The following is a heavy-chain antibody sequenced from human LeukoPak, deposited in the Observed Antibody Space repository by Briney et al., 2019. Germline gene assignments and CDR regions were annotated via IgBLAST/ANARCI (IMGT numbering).Heavy chain of an antibody. V-gene: IGHV1-2*06. CDR3: ARPEGYYDSSGYPFDY. CDR1: GYTFTGYY. D-gene: IGHD3-22*01. CDR2: INPNSGGT. Sequence: ASVKVSCTASGYTFTGYYMHWVRQAPGQGLEWMGRINPNSGGTNYAQKFQGRVTMTRDTSISTAYMELSRLRSDDAAVYYCARPEGYYDSSGYPFDYWGQGTLVTVSS. J-gene: IGHJ4*02.